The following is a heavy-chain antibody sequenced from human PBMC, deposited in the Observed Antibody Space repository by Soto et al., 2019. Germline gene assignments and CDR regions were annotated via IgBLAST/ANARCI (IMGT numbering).Heavy chain of an antibody. CDR2: IDHSGYT. D-gene: IGHD4-4*01. CDR1: GGSFSGYY. J-gene: IGHJ4*02. CDR3: AREGINNYNEYYFDS. Sequence: SETLSLTCAVYGGSFSGYYWNWIRQPPGKGLEWIGEIDHSGYTNYNPSLKSRVTISVDTSKNQFSLRLTSVTAADTAVYYCAREGINNYNEYYFDSWGQGTVVTVSS. V-gene: IGHV4-34*01.